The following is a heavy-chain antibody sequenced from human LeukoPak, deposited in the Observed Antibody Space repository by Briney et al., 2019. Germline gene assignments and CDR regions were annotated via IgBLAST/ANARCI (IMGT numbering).Heavy chain of an antibody. CDR2: IYSGGST. CDR1: GFTVSSNY. J-gene: IGHJ4*02. CDR3: ARDPRSAAAGPIDY. D-gene: IGHD6-13*01. Sequence: QPGGSLRLSCAASGFTVSSNYMSWVRQAPGKGLEWVSVIYSGGSTFYADSVKGRFTISRDNSKNTLYLQMNSLRAEDTAVYYCARDPRSAAAGPIDYWGQGTLVTVSS. V-gene: IGHV3-53*01.